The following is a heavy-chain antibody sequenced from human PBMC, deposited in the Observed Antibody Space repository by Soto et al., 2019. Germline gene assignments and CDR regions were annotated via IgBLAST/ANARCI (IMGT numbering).Heavy chain of an antibody. CDR1: GGSVNSGGYY. CDR3: ARGYRQSEYSSSRVFDY. CDR2: IFYSGST. J-gene: IGHJ4*02. D-gene: IGHD6-13*01. V-gene: IGHV4-31*03. Sequence: QVQLQESGPGLVKPSQTLSLICTVSGGSVNSGGYYWNWIRQHPGKGLEWIGYIFYSGSTYYNPFLRSRVTISAATSENQFNLTLSPVTAADTAVYFCARGYRQSEYSSSRVFDYWGQGTLVTVSS.